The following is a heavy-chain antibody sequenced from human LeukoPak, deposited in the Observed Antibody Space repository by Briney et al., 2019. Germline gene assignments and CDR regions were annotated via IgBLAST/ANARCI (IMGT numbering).Heavy chain of an antibody. V-gene: IGHV1-18*01. CDR1: GYTFTSYG. J-gene: IGHJ5*02. D-gene: IGHD2-2*01. Sequence: ASVKVSCKASGYTFTSYGISWVRQAPGQGLEWMGWISAYNGNTNYAQKLQGRVTMTTDTSTSTAYMELRSLRSEDTAVYYCARDLGVVPAAINWFDPWGQGTLVTVSS. CDR3: ARDLGVVPAAINWFDP. CDR2: ISAYNGNT.